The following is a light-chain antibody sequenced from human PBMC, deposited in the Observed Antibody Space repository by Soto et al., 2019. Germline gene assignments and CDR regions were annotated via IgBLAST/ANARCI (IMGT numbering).Light chain of an antibody. CDR2: LGS. V-gene: IGKV2-28*01. J-gene: IGKJ1*01. CDR1: QSLLHSNGYNY. CDR3: MQALQTPWT. Sequence: DIVMTQSPLSLPVTPGEPASISCRSSQSLLHSNGYNYLDWYLQKPGQSPQLLIYLGSNRASGGTDRFSGSGSGTDCTLKISRVEAEDVGVYYCMQALQTPWTFGQGTKVEIK.